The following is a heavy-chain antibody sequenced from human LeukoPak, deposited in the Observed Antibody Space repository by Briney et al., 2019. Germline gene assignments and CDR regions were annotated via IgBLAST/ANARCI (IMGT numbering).Heavy chain of an antibody. Sequence: ASVKVSCKASGYTFTSYYMHWVRQAPGQGLEWMGIINPSGGSTSYAQKFQGRVTMTRDMSTSTVYTELSSLRSEDTAVYYCARAPYYDVGWFDPWGQGTLVTVSS. V-gene: IGHV1-46*01. D-gene: IGHD3-22*01. CDR2: INPSGGST. J-gene: IGHJ5*02. CDR3: ARAPYYDVGWFDP. CDR1: GYTFTSYY.